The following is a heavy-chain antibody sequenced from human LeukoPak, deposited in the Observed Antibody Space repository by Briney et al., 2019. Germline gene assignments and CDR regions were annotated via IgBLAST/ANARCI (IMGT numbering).Heavy chain of an antibody. CDR1: GLSFRRDW. CDR2: ISKDGTST. V-gene: IGHV3-74*01. Sequence: GGSLRLSCTVPGLSFRRDWIYWVRQGPGKGLVYVSRISKDGTSTDYADSVKGRFTISRDNAKDTVYLQMTSLRADDTAMYYCTSGEVWYYWGQGTLVTVSS. J-gene: IGHJ4*02. D-gene: IGHD3-3*01. CDR3: TSGEVWYY.